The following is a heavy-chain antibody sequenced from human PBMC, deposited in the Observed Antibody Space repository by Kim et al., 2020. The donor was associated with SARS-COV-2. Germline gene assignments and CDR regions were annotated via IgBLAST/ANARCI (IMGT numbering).Heavy chain of an antibody. D-gene: IGHD3-22*01. CDR2: ISSSGGYT. J-gene: IGHJ4*01. V-gene: IGHV3-23*01. CDR3: ACEVGGFIIVLGFDF. Sequence: GGSLRLSCAASGFTFSSYAINWVRQAPGKGLEWVSAISSSGGYTYYADSVKGRFTISRDNSKNSLYLHMNSLRADDTAVYYCACEVGGFIIVLGFDFWG. CDR1: GFTFSSYA.